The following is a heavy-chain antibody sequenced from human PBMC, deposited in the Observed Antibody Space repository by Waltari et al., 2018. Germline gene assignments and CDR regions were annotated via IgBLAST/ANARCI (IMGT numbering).Heavy chain of an antibody. J-gene: IGHJ4*02. V-gene: IGHV4-4*02. CDR2: IYHSGST. D-gene: IGHD6-13*01. CDR1: GCSLSSSNW. Sequence: QVQLQESVPGLVKPSGTLSLTCAVSGCSLSSSNWCNRVRPPPGKGLEWIGDIYHSGSTNYNPSLKSRVTISVDKSKNQFSLKLSSVTAADTAVYYCARDFGAAAGTSPFRYWGQGTLVTVSS. CDR3: ARDFGAAAGTSPFRY.